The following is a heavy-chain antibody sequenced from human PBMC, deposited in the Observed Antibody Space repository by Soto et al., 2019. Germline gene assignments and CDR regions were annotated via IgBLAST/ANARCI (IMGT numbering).Heavy chain of an antibody. V-gene: IGHV3-72*01. CDR2: SRNKANSYTT. Sequence: EVQLVESGGGLVQPGGSLRLSCAASGFSFSDHYMEWVRQAPGKGLEWVGRSRNKANSYTTQYAAAVRGRFTLSRDDSKNSLFLQMNSLKTEDTAIYYCARTIMYSAPHYFDYSGQGTLVTVSS. CDR1: GFSFSDHY. J-gene: IGHJ4*02. D-gene: IGHD1-26*01. CDR3: ARTIMYSAPHYFDY.